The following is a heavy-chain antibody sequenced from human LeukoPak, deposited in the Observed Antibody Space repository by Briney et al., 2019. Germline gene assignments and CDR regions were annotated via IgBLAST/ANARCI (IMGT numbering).Heavy chain of an antibody. CDR2: IIPILGIA. J-gene: IGHJ4*02. D-gene: IGHD2-15*01. V-gene: IGHV1-69*04. CDR3: ARTYTANCSGGSCHSESLGY. CDR1: GGTFSSYA. Sequence: SVKVSCKASGGTFSSYAISWVRQAPGQGLEWMGRIIPILGIANYAQKFQGRVTITADKSTSTAYMELSSLRSEDTAVYYCARTYTANCSGGSCHSESLGYWGQGTLVTVSS.